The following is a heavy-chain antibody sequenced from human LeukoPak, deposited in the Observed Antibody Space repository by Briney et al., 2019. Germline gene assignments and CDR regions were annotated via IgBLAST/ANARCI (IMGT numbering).Heavy chain of an antibody. CDR2: IYYSGST. V-gene: IGHV4-61*01. Sequence: SQTLSLTCTVSGGSFSSGSYYWSWIRQPPGKGLEWIGYIYYSGSTNYNPSLKSRVTISVDTSKNHFSLKLTSVTTADTAVYYCARCLINNWFDPWGQGALVTVSS. CDR3: ARCLINNWFDP. J-gene: IGHJ5*02. D-gene: IGHD3-16*01. CDR1: GGSFSSGSYY.